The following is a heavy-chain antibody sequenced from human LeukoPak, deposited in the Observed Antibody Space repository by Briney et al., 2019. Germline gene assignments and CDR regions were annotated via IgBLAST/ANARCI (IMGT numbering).Heavy chain of an antibody. V-gene: IGHV3-23*01. CDR3: AKDQLNRFCSGGSCSATHDY. CDR1: GFTFSTFA. D-gene: IGHD2-15*01. J-gene: IGHJ4*02. Sequence: PGGSLRLSCAASGFTFSTFAMIWVRQPPGKGLEWVSSIFPSGGEIHYADSVRGRFTISRDNSKSTLSLQMNSLRAEDTAVYYCAKDQLNRFCSGGSCSATHDYWGQGTLVTVSS. CDR2: IFPSGGEI.